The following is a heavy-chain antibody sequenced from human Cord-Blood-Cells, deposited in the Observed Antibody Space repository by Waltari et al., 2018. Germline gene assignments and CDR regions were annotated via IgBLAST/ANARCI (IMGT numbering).Heavy chain of an antibody. Sequence: QVQLVESGGGVVQPGRSLRLSCAASGFTFSSYGMHWARQAPGKGLEWVAVIWYDGSNKYYADSVKGRFTISRDNSKNTLYLQMNSLRAEDTAVYYCARGSPYDYFDYWGQGTLVTVSS. CDR2: IWYDGSNK. CDR3: ARGSPYDYFDY. J-gene: IGHJ4*02. V-gene: IGHV3-33*01. CDR1: GFTFSSYG. D-gene: IGHD2-8*01.